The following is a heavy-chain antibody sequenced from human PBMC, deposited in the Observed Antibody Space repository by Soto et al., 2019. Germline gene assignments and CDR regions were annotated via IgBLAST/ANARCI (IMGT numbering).Heavy chain of an antibody. Sequence: PGGSLRLSCAASGFTFGSYAMSWVRQAPGRGLEWVSSISGSGSKTYYADSVKGRFTISRDNAKNSLYLQMNSLRAEDTAVYYCARDRQALYWGQGTLVTVSS. CDR3: ARDRQALY. J-gene: IGHJ4*02. CDR2: ISGSGSKT. V-gene: IGHV3-48*01. CDR1: GFTFGSYA.